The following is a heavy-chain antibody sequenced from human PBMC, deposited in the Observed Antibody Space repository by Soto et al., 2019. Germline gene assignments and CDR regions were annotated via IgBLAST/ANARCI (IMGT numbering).Heavy chain of an antibody. CDR3: GRDLTSNANCIDP. V-gene: IGHV4-31*03. J-gene: IGHJ5*02. CDR2: IYYTGKT. Sequence: SETLSLTCSVSGDPLHIGGYYWTWIRQRPGEGLEWMGYIYYTGKTYYNPSLESRLTMSVDRSKNQFSLKLNSVTAADTAVYYCGRDLTSNANCIDPWGQGTLVTVSS. D-gene: IGHD2-2*01. CDR1: GDPLHIGGYY.